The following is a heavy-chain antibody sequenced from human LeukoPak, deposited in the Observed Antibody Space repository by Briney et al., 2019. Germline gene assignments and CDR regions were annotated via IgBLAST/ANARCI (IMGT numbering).Heavy chain of an antibody. CDR1: GGSISSYY. D-gene: IGHD3-10*01. J-gene: IGHJ4*02. CDR3: ARGYYYGSGSYDDY. Sequence: SETLSLTCSVSGGSISSYYWGWIRQPPGKGLEWIGSIYYSGSTYYNPSLKSRVTISVDTSKNQFSLKLSSVTAADTAVYYCARGYYYGSGSYDDYWGQGTLVTVSS. CDR2: IYYSGST. V-gene: IGHV4-39*07.